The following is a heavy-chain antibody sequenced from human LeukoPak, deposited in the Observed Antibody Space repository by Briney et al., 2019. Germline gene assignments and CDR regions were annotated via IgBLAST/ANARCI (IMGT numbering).Heavy chain of an antibody. Sequence: SETLSLTCTVSGGSINSYYWTWIRQPPGKALEWIGYIYYSGSTYYNPSLKSRVTISLDTSKNQFSLKLSSVTAADTAVYYCARDATPFRTLTGSAPGGQEPPVTVSS. CDR1: GGSINSYY. D-gene: IGHD1-14*01. CDR3: ARDATPFRTLTGSAP. V-gene: IGHV4-59*01. CDR2: IYYSGST. J-gene: IGHJ5*02.